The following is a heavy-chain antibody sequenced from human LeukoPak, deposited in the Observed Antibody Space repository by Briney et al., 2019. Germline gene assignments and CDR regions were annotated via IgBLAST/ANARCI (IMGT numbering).Heavy chain of an antibody. CDR2: IYCSGST. Sequence: PSETLSLTCTVSGGSISSSGFHWGWIRQPPGKGLEWRGRIYCSGSTYYYSSLKSRVTLSVDTSKDQFSLKLSSVTAADTAVYYCARQGDGGYSYGNFDSWGQGTLVTVSS. D-gene: IGHD5-18*01. CDR1: GGSISSSGFH. V-gene: IGHV4-39*01. CDR3: ARQGDGGYSYGNFDS. J-gene: IGHJ4*02.